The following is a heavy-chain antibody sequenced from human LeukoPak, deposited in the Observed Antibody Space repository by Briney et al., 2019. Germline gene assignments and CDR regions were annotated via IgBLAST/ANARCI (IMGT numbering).Heavy chain of an antibody. J-gene: IGHJ4*02. V-gene: IGHV5-51*01. CDR2: IYPGDSDT. CDR3: ARQDGSGIYYFDY. D-gene: IGHD3-10*01. CDR1: GYSFTVYW. Sequence: HGESLKISCKGSGYSFTVYWIAWVRQMPGKGLEWMGIIYPGDSDTRYSPSFQGQVTISVDKSISTAYLQWSSLKASDTAMYSCARQDGSGIYYFDYWGQGTLVTVSS.